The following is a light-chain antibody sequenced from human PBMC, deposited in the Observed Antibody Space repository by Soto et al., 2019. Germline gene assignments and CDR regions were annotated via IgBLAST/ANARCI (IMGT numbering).Light chain of an antibody. J-gene: IGKJ1*01. Sequence: VMTHSPAPLSLSLADGATLSYIASQSVTSNYLAWYQQKPGKAPRLLIHGISNRAPGVPDRFSGSGSGTDFTLTISRLEPEDFAVYYCQQYTAWPRTFGQGTKVDIK. V-gene: IGKV3-20*01. CDR1: QSVTSNY. CDR2: GIS. CDR3: QQYTAWPRT.